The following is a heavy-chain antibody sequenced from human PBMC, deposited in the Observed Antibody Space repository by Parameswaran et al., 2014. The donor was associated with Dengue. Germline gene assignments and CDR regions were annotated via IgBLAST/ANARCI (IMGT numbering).Heavy chain of an antibody. J-gene: IGHJ3*02. CDR2: ISWNSGSI. CDR3: AKDIRRSPLTIFGPPADAFDI. D-gene: IGHD3-3*01. V-gene: IGHV3-9*01. Sequence: VRQGSREGAWSGSSGISWNSGSIGYADSVKGRFTISRDNAKNSLYLQMNSLRAEDTALYYCAKDIRRSPLTIFGPPADAFDIWGQGTMVTVSS.